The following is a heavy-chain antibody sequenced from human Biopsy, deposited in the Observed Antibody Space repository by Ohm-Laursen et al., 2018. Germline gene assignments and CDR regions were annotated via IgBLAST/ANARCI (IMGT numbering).Heavy chain of an antibody. CDR3: AREGAFGETDAYYGLDV. D-gene: IGHD3-16*01. CDR1: GYTFNTYD. Sequence: GASVKVSCKASGYTFNTYDINWVRQAAGQGPEWMGWMNPNSGNTGFAQKFQGRITMTRSTSITTAYMELTNLRSEDTAVYYCAREGAFGETDAYYGLDVLGLGTTVTVSS. J-gene: IGHJ6*02. V-gene: IGHV1-8*01. CDR2: MNPNSGNT.